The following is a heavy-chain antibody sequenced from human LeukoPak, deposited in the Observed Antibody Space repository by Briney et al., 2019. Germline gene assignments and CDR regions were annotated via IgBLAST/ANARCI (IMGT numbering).Heavy chain of an antibody. J-gene: IGHJ5*02. CDR3: ARGLATRPDWFDP. D-gene: IGHD6-6*01. V-gene: IGHV4-61*02. CDR2: IHTSGSA. Sequence: PSQTLSLTCTVSGGSLSSGTFYWSWIRQPAGKGLEWIGRIHTSGSANSNPSLKSRVTISVDTSKNHLSLNLTSVTAADTAVYYCARGLATRPDWFDPWGQGTLVTVSS. CDR1: GGSLSSGTFY.